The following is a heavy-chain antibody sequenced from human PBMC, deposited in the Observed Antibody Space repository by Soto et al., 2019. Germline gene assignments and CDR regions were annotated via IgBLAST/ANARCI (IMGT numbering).Heavy chain of an antibody. Sequence: GGSLRLSCAASGFTFSSYGMHWVRQAPGKGLEWVAVISYDGSNKYYADSVKGRFTISRDNSKNTLYLQMNSLRAEDTAVYYCAKGGRWYNYYYYGMDVWGQGTTVTVSS. J-gene: IGHJ6*02. V-gene: IGHV3-30*18. CDR2: ISYDGSNK. D-gene: IGHD6-13*01. CDR1: GFTFSSYG. CDR3: AKGGRWYNYYYYGMDV.